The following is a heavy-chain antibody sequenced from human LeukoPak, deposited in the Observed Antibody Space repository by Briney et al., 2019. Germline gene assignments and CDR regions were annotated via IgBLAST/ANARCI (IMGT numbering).Heavy chain of an antibody. CDR2: IYYSGST. D-gene: IGHD6-13*01. CDR3: AREGLAAARTTRGVRYFDY. V-gene: IGHV4-59*01. J-gene: IGHJ4*02. Sequence: SETLSLTCTVSGGSISSYYWSWIRQPPGKGLEWIGYIYYSGSTNYNPSLKSRVTISVDTSKNQFSLKLSSVTAADTAVYYCAREGLAAARTTRGVRYFDYWGQGTLVTVPS. CDR1: GGSISSYY.